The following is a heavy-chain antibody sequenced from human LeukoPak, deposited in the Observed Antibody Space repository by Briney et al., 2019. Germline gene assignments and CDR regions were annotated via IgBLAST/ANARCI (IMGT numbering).Heavy chain of an antibody. CDR3: AKDQIVVVPAALDY. CDR1: GFTFSSYA. CDR2: ISGSGGST. D-gene: IGHD2-2*01. Sequence: PGGSLRLSCAASGFTFSSYAMSWVRQAPGKGLEWVSAISGSGGSTYCADSVKGRFTISRDNSKNTLYLQMNSLRAEDTAVYYCAKDQIVVVPAALDYWGQGTLVTVSS. J-gene: IGHJ4*02. V-gene: IGHV3-23*01.